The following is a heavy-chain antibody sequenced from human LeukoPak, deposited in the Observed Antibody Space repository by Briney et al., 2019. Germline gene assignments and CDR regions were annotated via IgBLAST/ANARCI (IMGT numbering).Heavy chain of an antibody. Sequence: SETLSLTCAVYGGSFSGYYWSWIRQPPGKGLEWIGEINHSGSTNYNPSLKSRVTISVDTSKNQFSLKLSSVTAADTAVYYCARGKQWPRPTFRFDSWGQGTLVTVSS. J-gene: IGHJ5*01. CDR3: ARGKQWPRPTFRFDS. CDR2: INHSGST. V-gene: IGHV4-34*01. D-gene: IGHD6-19*01. CDR1: GGSFSGYY.